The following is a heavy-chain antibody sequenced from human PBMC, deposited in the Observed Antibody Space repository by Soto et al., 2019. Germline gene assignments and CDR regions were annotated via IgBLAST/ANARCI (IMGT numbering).Heavy chain of an antibody. CDR3: ARQQWLVLNAFDI. D-gene: IGHD6-19*01. CDR2: IYYSGST. J-gene: IGHJ3*02. CDR1: GGPISSYY. V-gene: IGHV4-59*01. Sequence: ASETLSLTCTVSGGPISSYYWSWIRQPPGKGLEWIGYIYYSGSTNYNPSLKSRVTISVDTSKNQFSLKLSSVTAADTAVYYCARQQWLVLNAFDIWGQGTMVTVSS.